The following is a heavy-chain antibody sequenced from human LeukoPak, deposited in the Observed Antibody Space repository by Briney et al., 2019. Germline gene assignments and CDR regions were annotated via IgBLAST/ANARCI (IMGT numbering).Heavy chain of an antibody. V-gene: IGHV3-23*01. CDR1: GFTFSSYA. CDR2: ISGTGGST. Sequence: GGSLRLSCAASGFTFSSYAMSWVRQAPGKGLEWVSAISGTGGSTYYADSVKGRFTISRDNSKDTLYVQINGLRAEDTAVYYCAKDGVPNRYFGRSYFDYWGQGTLVTVSS. D-gene: IGHD2-8*01. CDR3: AKDGVPNRYFGRSYFDY. J-gene: IGHJ4*02.